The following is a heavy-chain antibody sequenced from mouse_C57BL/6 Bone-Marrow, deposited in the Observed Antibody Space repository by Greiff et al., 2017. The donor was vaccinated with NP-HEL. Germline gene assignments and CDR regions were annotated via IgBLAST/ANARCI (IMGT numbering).Heavy chain of an antibody. CDR2: IYPGSGST. Sequence: QVQLKQPGAELVKPGASVKMSCKASGYTFTSYWITWVKQRPGEGLEWIGDIYPGSGSTNYNEKFKSKATLTVDTSSSTAYMQLSSLTSEDSAVYYCARGTYVGYYPYFDVWGTGTTVTVSS. CDR1: GYTFTSYW. D-gene: IGHD2-3*01. CDR3: ARGTYVGYYPYFDV. V-gene: IGHV1-55*01. J-gene: IGHJ1*03.